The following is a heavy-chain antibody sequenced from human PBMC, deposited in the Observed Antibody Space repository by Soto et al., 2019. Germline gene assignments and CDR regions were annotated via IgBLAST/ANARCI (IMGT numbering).Heavy chain of an antibody. V-gene: IGHV3-21*01. CDR1: GFTFSSYS. J-gene: IGHJ5*02. D-gene: IGHD3-22*01. Sequence: PGGSLRLSCTVSGFTFSSYSMNWVRQAPGKGLEWVSSISSSSTYIDYEDSVKGRFTISRDNAKNSLYLQMNSLRAEDTAVYYCARETYLDTHHYDRGGYGNWFDTWGQGTLVTVSS. CDR3: ARETYLDTHHYDRGGYGNWFDT. CDR2: ISSSSTYI.